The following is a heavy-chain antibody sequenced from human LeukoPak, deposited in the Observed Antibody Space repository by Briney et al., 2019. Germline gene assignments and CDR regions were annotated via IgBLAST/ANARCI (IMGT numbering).Heavy chain of an antibody. Sequence: SGGSLRLSCVASGSSMSRFGMHWVRQAPGKGLEWVSFDRYDGSTQQYADSVKGRFTISRDNSKYTLYLQMNSLRVEDTAVYYCARGNNYGEGLDYWGQGTLVTVSS. J-gene: IGHJ4*02. D-gene: IGHD3-10*01. CDR1: GSSMSRFG. V-gene: IGHV3-30*02. CDR3: ARGNNYGEGLDY. CDR2: DRYDGSTQ.